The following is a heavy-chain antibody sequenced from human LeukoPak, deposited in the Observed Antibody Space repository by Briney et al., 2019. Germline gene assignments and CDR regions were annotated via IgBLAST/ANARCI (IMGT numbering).Heavy chain of an antibody. J-gene: IGHJ4*02. CDR1: GGSFSGYY. CDR2: INHSGST. D-gene: IGHD3-16*01. Sequence: SETLSLTCAVYGGSFSGYYWSWIRQPPGKGLEWIGEINHSGSTNYNPSLKSRVTISVDTSKNQFSLKLSSVTAADTAVYYCARVRGNRGKYFDYWGQGTLVTVAS. CDR3: ARVRGNRGKYFDY. V-gene: IGHV4-34*01.